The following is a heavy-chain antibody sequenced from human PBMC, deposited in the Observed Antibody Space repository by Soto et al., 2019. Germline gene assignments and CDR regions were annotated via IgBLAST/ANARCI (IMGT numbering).Heavy chain of an antibody. CDR2: ISSSSSYI. CDR3: ARDRYCSGGSCYYYGMDV. V-gene: IGHV3-21*01. D-gene: IGHD2-15*01. J-gene: IGHJ6*02. Sequence: GESLKISCAASGFTFSSYSMNWVRQAPGKGLEWVSSISSSSSYIYYADSVKGRFTISRDNAKNSLYLQMNSLRAEDTAVYYCARDRYCSGGSCYYYGMDVWGQGTTVTVSS. CDR1: GFTFSSYS.